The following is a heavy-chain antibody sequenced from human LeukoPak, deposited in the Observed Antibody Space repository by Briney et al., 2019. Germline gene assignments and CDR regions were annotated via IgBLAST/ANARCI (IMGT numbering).Heavy chain of an antibody. Sequence: PSQTLSLTCTVSGGSISSGGYYWSWIRQPPGKGLEWIGYIYHSGSTYYNPSLKSRVTISVDRSKNQFSLKLSPVTAADTAVYYCARNRDGYNSFDYWGQGTLVTVSS. CDR3: ARNRDGYNSFDY. CDR1: GGSISSGGYY. D-gene: IGHD5-24*01. CDR2: IYHSGST. J-gene: IGHJ4*02. V-gene: IGHV4-30-2*01.